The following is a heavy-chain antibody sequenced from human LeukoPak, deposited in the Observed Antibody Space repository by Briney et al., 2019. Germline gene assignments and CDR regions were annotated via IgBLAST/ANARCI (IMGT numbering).Heavy chain of an antibody. J-gene: IGHJ4*02. CDR3: ARDPYYDNSGWDY. CDR1: GFTFSSYG. D-gene: IGHD3-22*01. V-gene: IGHV3-33*01. Sequence: PGGSLRLSCAASGFTFSSYGMHWVRQAPGKGLEWVAVIWYDGSNKYYADSVKGRFTISRDNSKNTLFLQMNSLRAEDTAVYYCARDPYYDNSGWDYWGQGTLVTVSS. CDR2: IWYDGSNK.